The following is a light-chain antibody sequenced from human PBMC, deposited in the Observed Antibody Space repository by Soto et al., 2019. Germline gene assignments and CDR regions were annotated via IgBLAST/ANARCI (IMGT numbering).Light chain of an antibody. V-gene: IGLV2-14*01. CDR3: SSYTPSNTLV. CDR2: EVS. J-gene: IGLJ2*01. Sequence: QSALTQPASVSGSPGQSITISCTGTSSDVGAYTYVSWYQQHPGKAPKLMIFEVSDRPSGVSNRFSGSKSGNTASLTISGRQAEDEADYYCSSYTPSNTLVFGGGTKLTVL. CDR1: SSDVGAYTY.